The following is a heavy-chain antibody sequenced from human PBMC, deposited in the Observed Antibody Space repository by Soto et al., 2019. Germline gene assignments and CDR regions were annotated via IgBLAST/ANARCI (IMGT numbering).Heavy chain of an antibody. D-gene: IGHD3-22*01. Sequence: ASVKVSWKASGYSFTIYYMHWVRQAPGQGLEWMGIINPSGGSTSYAQKFQGRVTMTRDTSTSTVYMELSSLRSEDTAVYYCARVKSSGYSATGRYFDYWGQGTLVTVSS. CDR1: GYSFTIYY. CDR2: INPSGGST. V-gene: IGHV1-46*01. J-gene: IGHJ4*02. CDR3: ARVKSSGYSATGRYFDY.